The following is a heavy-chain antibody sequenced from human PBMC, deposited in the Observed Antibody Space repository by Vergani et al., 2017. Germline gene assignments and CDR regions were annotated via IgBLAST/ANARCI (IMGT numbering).Heavy chain of an antibody. CDR2: ISGSGGST. D-gene: IGHD3-3*01. V-gene: IGHV3-23*01. J-gene: IGHJ4*02. CDR1: GFTFSSYA. CDR3: AKPDYDFWSGYSGGDFDY. Sequence: EVQLLESGGGLVQPGGSLRLSCAASGFTFSSYAMSWVRQAPGKGLEWVSAISGSGGSTYYADSVKGRFTISRDNSKTTLYLQMNSLRAEDTAVYYCAKPDYDFWSGYSGGDFDYWGQGTLVTVSS.